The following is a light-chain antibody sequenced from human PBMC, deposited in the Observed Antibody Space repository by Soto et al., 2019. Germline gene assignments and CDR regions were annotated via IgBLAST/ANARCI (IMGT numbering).Light chain of an antibody. CDR3: QSYDSSLSGSKV. J-gene: IGLJ1*01. Sequence: QSVLTQPPSVSGAPGQRVTISCTGSSSNIGAGYDVHWCQQLPGTAPKLLIYGNRNRPSGVPDRFSGSKSGTSASLAITGRQAEDEADYYCQSYDSSLSGSKVFGTGTKLTVL. CDR1: SSNIGAGYD. V-gene: IGLV1-40*01. CDR2: GNR.